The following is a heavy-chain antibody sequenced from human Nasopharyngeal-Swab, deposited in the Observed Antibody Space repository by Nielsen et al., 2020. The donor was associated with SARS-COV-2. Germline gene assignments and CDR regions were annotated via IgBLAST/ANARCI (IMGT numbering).Heavy chain of an antibody. CDR3: ARASRGIFGVVSTFDY. V-gene: IGHV4-31*02. CDR2: IYYSGST. J-gene: IGHJ4*02. Sequence: WMRQPPGKGLEWIGYIYYSGSTYYNPSLKSRVTISVDTSKNQFSLKLSSVTAADTAVYYCARASRGIFGVVSTFDYWGQGTLVTVSS. D-gene: IGHD3-3*01.